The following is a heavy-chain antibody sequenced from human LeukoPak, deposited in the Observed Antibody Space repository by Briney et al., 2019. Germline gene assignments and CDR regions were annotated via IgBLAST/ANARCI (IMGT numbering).Heavy chain of an antibody. V-gene: IGHV3-21*01. CDR2: ISSSSNYI. J-gene: IGHJ4*02. Sequence: GGSLRLSCAASGFTFSSYSMNWVRQAPGKGLEWVSSISSSSNYIYYADSVKGRFTISRDNAKNSLYLQMNSLRAEDTAVYYCARGGYYDNSGASDYWGQGTLVTVSS. CDR1: GFTFSSYS. CDR3: ARGGYYDNSGASDY. D-gene: IGHD3-22*01.